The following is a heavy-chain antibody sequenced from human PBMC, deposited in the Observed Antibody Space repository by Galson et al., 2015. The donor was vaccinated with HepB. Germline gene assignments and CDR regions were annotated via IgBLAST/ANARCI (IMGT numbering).Heavy chain of an antibody. CDR2: IKEDGSEQ. CDR3: ARDKYSSRWYDYYYGMDV. CDR1: GFTFSSYW. D-gene: IGHD6-13*01. J-gene: IGHJ6*02. V-gene: IGHV3-7*03. Sequence: LRLSCAASGFTFSSYWMSWVRQAPGKGLEWVANIKEDGSEQYYVDSVMGRLTISRDNARNSLYLQMNSLRAEDTAVYYCARDKYSSRWYDYYYGMDVWGQGTTVTVSS.